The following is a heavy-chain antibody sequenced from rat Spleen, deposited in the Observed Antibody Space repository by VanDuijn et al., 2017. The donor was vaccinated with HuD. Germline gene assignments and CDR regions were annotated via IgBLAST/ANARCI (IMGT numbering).Heavy chain of an antibody. V-gene: IGHV5-25*01. CDR2: LSTGGGNT. CDR3: TRDLSEFGVGFDY. Sequence: EVQLVESGGGLVQPGRSLKLSCAASGFTFNNYDMAWVRQAPTKALEWVASLSTGGGNTYYRDSVKGRFTISTNYAKSTLYLQMDSLRSEDTATYYCTRDLSEFGVGFDYWGQGVMVTVSS. J-gene: IGHJ2*01. D-gene: IGHD4-3*01. CDR1: GFTFNNYD.